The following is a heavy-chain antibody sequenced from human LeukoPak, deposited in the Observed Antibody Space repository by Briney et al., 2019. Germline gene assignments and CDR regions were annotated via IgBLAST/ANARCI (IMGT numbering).Heavy chain of an antibody. J-gene: IGHJ4*02. Sequence: GGSLRLSCAASGFTFSQYSMSWVRQAPGKGLEWASGLSGSGSNTYYADSVKGRFTISRDNSKNTLYLQMNGLKAEDTAIYYCARAVYTGGYGGFYFDYWGQGTLVTVSS. CDR2: LSGSGSNT. D-gene: IGHD1-26*01. CDR1: GFTFSQYS. CDR3: ARAVYTGGYGGFYFDY. V-gene: IGHV3-23*01.